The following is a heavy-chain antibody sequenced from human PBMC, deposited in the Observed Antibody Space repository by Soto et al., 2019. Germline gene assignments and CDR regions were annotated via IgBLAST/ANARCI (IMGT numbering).Heavy chain of an antibody. CDR3: ARGRPRRLGELSRSLTF. CDR2: INHSGST. D-gene: IGHD3-16*02. CDR1: GGSFSGYY. J-gene: IGHJ4*02. Sequence: SETLSLTCAVYGGSFSGYYWSWIRQPPGKGLEWIGEINHSGSTNYNPSLKSRVTISVDTSKNQFSLKLSSVTAADTAVYYCARGRPRRLGELSRSLTFGGQGPRVPVPS. V-gene: IGHV4-34*01.